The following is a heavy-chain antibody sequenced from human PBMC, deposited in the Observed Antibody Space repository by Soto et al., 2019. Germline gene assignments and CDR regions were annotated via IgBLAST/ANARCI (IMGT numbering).Heavy chain of an antibody. Sequence: SETLSLTCTVSGGSISSYYWSWIRQPPGKGLEWIGYIYYSGSTNYPPSLKSRVTISVDTSKNQFSLKLSSVTAADTAVYYCSSRYRPRFDYPGQRTPVTVSS. V-gene: IGHV4-59*08. D-gene: IGHD1-26*01. CDR1: GGSISSYY. J-gene: IGHJ4*02. CDR3: SSRYRPRFDY. CDR2: IYYSGST.